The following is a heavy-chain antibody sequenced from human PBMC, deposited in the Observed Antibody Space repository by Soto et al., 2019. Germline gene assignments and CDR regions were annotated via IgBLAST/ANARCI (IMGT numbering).Heavy chain of an antibody. J-gene: IGHJ5*02. V-gene: IGHV1-8*01. Sequence: ASVKVSCKASGYTFTNYEINWVRQATGQGLEWMGWMNPGSGNTDYAHKFQGRVTTTRNISTSTAYMELSSLGSDDTAIYYCARMAASGSLNWFDPWGQGTLVTVSS. CDR2: MNPGSGNT. CDR3: ARMAASGSLNWFDP. D-gene: IGHD3-10*01. CDR1: GYTFTNYE.